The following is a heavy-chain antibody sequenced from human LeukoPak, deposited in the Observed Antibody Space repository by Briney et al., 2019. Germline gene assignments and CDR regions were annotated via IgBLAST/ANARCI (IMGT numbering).Heavy chain of an antibody. CDR3: ARGYCSGGSCYWFDP. J-gene: IGHJ5*02. CDR1: GGTFSSYA. D-gene: IGHD2-15*01. Sequence: GASVKVSCKASGGTFSSYAISWVRQAPGQGLEWMGGFIPIFGTANYAQKFQGRVTITSDESTSTAYMELSSLRSEDTAVYYCARGYCSGGSCYWFDPWGQGTLVTVSS. CDR2: FIPIFGTA. V-gene: IGHV1-69*13.